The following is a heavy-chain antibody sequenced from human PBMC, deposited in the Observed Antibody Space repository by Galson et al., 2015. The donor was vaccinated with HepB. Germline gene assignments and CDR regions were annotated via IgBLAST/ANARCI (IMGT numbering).Heavy chain of an antibody. CDR2: ISGSGGST. D-gene: IGHD5-12*01. CDR1: GFTFSSYA. CDR3: ANPWLAPGY. J-gene: IGHJ4*02. Sequence: SLRLSCAASGFTFSSYAMTWVRQAPGKGLEWVSVISGSGGSTYYADSVKGRFTISRDNAKNTLYLQMNSLRAEDTAVYYRANPWLAPGYWGQGSLVAVSP. V-gene: IGHV3-23*01.